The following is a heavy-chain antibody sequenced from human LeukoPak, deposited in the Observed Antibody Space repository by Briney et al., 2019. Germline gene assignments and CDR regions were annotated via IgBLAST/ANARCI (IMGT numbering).Heavy chain of an antibody. D-gene: IGHD1-1*01. CDR1: GFTFSSYG. J-gene: IGHJ4*02. Sequence: GGSLRLSCAASGFTFSSYGMNWVRRAPEKVLEWLSYISSSSNSIYYADSVKGRFTISRDNAKNSLHLQMNSLRDEDTAVYYCARDYKYYFDYWGQGTLVTVSS. CDR2: ISSSSNSI. V-gene: IGHV3-48*02. CDR3: ARDYKYYFDY.